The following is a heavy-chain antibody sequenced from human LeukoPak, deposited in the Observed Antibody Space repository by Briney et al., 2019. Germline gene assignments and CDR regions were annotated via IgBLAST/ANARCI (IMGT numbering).Heavy chain of an antibody. CDR1: GGTFSSYA. CDR2: IIPIFGTA. D-gene: IGHD3-10*01. Sequence: VASVKVSCKASGGTFSSYAISWVRQAPGQGLEWMGGIIPIFGTANYAQKFQGRVTITADESTSTAYIELSSLRSEDTAVYYCARGWMVRGVMDYFDYWGQGTLVTVSS. J-gene: IGHJ4*02. V-gene: IGHV1-69*13. CDR3: ARGWMVRGVMDYFDY.